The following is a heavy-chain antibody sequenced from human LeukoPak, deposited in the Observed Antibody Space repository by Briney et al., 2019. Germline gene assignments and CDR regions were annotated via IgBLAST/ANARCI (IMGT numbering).Heavy chain of an antibody. Sequence: SETLSLTCTVSGYSISSGYYWGWIRQPPGKGLEWIGSIYHSGSTYYNPSLKSRVTISVDTSKNQFSLKLSSVTAADTAVYYCARVRVIYYYYYYMDVWGKGTTVTVSS. J-gene: IGHJ6*03. CDR3: ARVRVIYYYYYYMDV. CDR1: GYSISSGYY. V-gene: IGHV4-38-2*02. CDR2: IYHSGST. D-gene: IGHD3-16*02.